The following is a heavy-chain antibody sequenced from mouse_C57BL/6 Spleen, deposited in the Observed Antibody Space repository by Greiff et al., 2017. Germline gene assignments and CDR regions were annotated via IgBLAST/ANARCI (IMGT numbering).Heavy chain of an antibody. Sequence: VQLQQSGAELVRPGASVTLSCKASGYTFTDYEMHWVKQTPVHGLEWIGAIDPETGGTAYNQKFKGKAILTADKSSSTAYMELRSLTSEESAVYYSTNSFVTSVVATPFDCSGQGTTLTVSS. CDR3: TNSFVTSVVATPFDC. V-gene: IGHV1-15*01. CDR2: IDPETGGT. CDR1: GYTFTDYE. D-gene: IGHD1-1*01. J-gene: IGHJ2*01.